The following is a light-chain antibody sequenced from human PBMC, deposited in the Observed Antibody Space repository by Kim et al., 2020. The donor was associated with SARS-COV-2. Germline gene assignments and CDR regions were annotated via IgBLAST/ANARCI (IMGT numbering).Light chain of an antibody. J-gene: IGKJ2*01. Sequence: SVSPGERAPLSCRASQSISTNLAWYQQKPGQAPRLLIYGTSTRASGIPARFSGSGSGTEFTLTISGLQSEDFAVYYCQQYHIWPYTFGQGTKLEI. V-gene: IGKV3-15*01. CDR3: QQYHIWPYT. CDR1: QSISTN. CDR2: GTS.